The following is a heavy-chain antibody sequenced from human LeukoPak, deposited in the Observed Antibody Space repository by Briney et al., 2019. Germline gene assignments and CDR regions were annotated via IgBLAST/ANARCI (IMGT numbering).Heavy chain of an antibody. V-gene: IGHV3-7*01. CDR3: AREVLSVTTPLFDY. D-gene: IGHD4-11*01. CDR2: IKQDGSEK. Sequence: PGGSLRLSCAASGFTFSSYWMSWVRQAPGKGLEWVANIKQDGSEKYYVDSVKGRFTISRDNAKNSLYLQMNSLRAEDTAVYYCAREVLSVTTPLFDYWGQGTLVTVSS. J-gene: IGHJ4*02. CDR1: GFTFSSYW.